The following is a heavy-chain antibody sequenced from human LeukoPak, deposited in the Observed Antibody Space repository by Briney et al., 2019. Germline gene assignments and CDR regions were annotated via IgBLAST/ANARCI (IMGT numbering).Heavy chain of an antibody. CDR1: GYTFTGYY. CDR3: ARAPRSTRGIHY. J-gene: IGHJ4*02. Sequence: GASVKVSCKASGYTFTGYYMHWVRQAPGRGLEWMGWINPNSGGTNYAQRFQGRVTMTRDTSISTAYMELSRLRSDDTAVYYCARAPRSTRGIHYWGQGTLVTVSS. V-gene: IGHV1-2*02. CDR2: INPNSGGT. D-gene: IGHD2-2*01.